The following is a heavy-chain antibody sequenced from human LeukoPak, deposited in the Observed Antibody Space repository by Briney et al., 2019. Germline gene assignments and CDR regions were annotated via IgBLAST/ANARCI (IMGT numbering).Heavy chain of an antibody. CDR3: ARRGQYCTNGVCWITFDY. Sequence: ASVKVSCKASGYTFTGYYMHWVRQAPGQGLEWMEWINPNSGGTNYAQKFQGRVTMTRDTSISTAYMELSRLRSDDTAVYYCARRGQYCTNGVCWITFDYWGQGTLVTVSS. V-gene: IGHV1-2*02. CDR1: GYTFTGYY. D-gene: IGHD2-8*01. CDR2: INPNSGGT. J-gene: IGHJ4*02.